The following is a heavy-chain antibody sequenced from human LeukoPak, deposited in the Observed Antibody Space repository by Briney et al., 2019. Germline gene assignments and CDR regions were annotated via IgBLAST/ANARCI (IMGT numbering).Heavy chain of an antibody. CDR2: INPNSGGT. Sequence: SVKVSFKSSVYTFTGYYMHWVRQPPGQGLEWMGWINPNSGGTNYPQKFQGRVTMTRDTSISTAYMELSRLRFDDTAVYSCARGIVVVPAGGWFDPWGQGTLVTVSS. CDR1: VYTFTGYY. V-gene: IGHV1-2*02. D-gene: IGHD2-2*01. J-gene: IGHJ5*02. CDR3: ARGIVVVPAGGWFDP.